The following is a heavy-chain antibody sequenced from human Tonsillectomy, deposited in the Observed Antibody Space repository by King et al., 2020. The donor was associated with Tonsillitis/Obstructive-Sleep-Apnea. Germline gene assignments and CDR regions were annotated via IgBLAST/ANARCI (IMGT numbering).Heavy chain of an antibody. V-gene: IGHV3-33*01. D-gene: IGHD6-13*01. CDR3: AGDPQQQLVRYFDY. CDR1: GFTFKNYG. J-gene: IGHJ4*02. CDR2: IWNDGSNK. Sequence: VQLVESGGGVVQPGRSLRLSCAASGFTFKNYGMHWVRQTPGKGLEWVAVIWNDGSNKYYADSVKGRFTISRDNSKNTLYLQMNSLRAEDTAVYYCAGDPQQQLVRYFDYWGQGTLVTVSS.